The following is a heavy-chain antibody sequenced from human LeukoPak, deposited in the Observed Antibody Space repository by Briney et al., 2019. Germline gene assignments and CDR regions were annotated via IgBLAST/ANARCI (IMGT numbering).Heavy chain of an antibody. D-gene: IGHD3-3*01. V-gene: IGHV3-23*01. Sequence: GGSLRLSCAASGFTFSNYAMSWVRQAPGKGLEWVSSISGGSTYYADSVKGRFTISRDNSKNTLYLQMNSPRAEDTAVYHCAKDPSFGVVIILDYWGQGTLVTVSS. J-gene: IGHJ4*02. CDR1: GFTFSNYA. CDR3: AKDPSFGVVIILDY. CDR2: ISGGST.